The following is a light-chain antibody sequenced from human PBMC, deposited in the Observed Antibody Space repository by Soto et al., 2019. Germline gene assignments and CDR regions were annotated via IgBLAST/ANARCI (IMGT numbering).Light chain of an antibody. CDR3: QSYDSTLSARYV. Sequence: QLVLTQPPSVSGAPGQRVTISCTGSSSNIGANYDVHWYQQRPGTAPKLLIFGNSNRPSGVPDRFSGSKSGTSASLAITGLQAEDAGDYDCQSYDSTLSARYVFGTGTKLTVL. J-gene: IGLJ1*01. CDR2: GNS. CDR1: SSNIGANYD. V-gene: IGLV1-40*01.